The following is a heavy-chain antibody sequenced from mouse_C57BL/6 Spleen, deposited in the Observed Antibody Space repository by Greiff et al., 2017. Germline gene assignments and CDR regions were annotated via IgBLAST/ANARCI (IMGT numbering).Heavy chain of an antibody. Sequence: EVKLVESGGGLVKPGGSLKLSCAASGFTFSSYAMSWVRQTPEKRLEWVATISDGGSYTYYPDNVKGRFTISRDNAKNNLYLQMSHLKSKDTAMYYWARDGYYDVYYYAMDYWGQGTSVTVSS. V-gene: IGHV5-4*01. CDR1: GFTFSSYA. D-gene: IGHD2-3*01. CDR2: ISDGGSYT. CDR3: ARDGYYDVYYYAMDY. J-gene: IGHJ4*01.